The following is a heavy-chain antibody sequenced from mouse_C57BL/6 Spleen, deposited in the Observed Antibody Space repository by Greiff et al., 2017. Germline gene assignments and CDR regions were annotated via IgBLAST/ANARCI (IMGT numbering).Heavy chain of an antibody. CDR2: IDPETGGT. J-gene: IGHJ3*01. CDR3: TRSDGYYVGNFFAY. D-gene: IGHD2-3*01. V-gene: IGHV1-15*01. Sequence: VQLQQSGAELVRPGASVTLSCKASGYTFTDYEMHWVKQTPVHGLEWIGAIDPETGGTAYNQKFKGKAILTADKSSNTAYMELRSLTAEDSAVYYCTRSDGYYVGNFFAYWGQGTLVTVSA. CDR1: GYTFTDYE.